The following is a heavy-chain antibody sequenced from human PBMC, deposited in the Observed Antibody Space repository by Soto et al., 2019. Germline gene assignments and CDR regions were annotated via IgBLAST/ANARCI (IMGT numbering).Heavy chain of an antibody. Sequence: ASVKVSCKASGYTFTGYYMHWVRQAPGQGLEWMGWINPNSGGTNYAQKFQGWVTMTRDTSISTAYMELSRLRSDDTAVYYCARGVAARNYYYYGMDVWGQGTTVTVSS. CDR1: GYTFTGYY. V-gene: IGHV1-2*04. J-gene: IGHJ6*02. D-gene: IGHD6-6*01. CDR3: ARGVAARNYYYYGMDV. CDR2: INPNSGGT.